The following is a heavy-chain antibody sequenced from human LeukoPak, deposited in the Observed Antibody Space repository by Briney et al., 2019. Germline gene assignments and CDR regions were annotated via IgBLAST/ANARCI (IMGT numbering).Heavy chain of an antibody. Sequence: PGRTLRLSCAASGFTFSSYGMHWVRQAPGKGLEWVAVISYDGSNKYYADSVKGRFTISRDNSKNTLYLQMNSLRAEDTAVYYCAKDLTSNGRTDYWGQGTLVTVSS. CDR3: AKDLTSNGRTDY. CDR1: GFTFSSYG. CDR2: ISYDGSNK. V-gene: IGHV3-30*18. J-gene: IGHJ4*02. D-gene: IGHD3-9*01.